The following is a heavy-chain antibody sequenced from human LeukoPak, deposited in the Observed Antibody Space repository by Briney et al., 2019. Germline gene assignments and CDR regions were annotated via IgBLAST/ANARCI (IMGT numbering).Heavy chain of an antibody. CDR2: IYYSGST. V-gene: IGHV4-59*01. Sequence: SETLSLTCTVSGGSISSYYWSWIRQPPGKGLEWIGNIYYSGSTNYNPSLKSRVTISVDTSKNQFSLKLSPVTAADTAVYYCARVYPEKYYYYMDVWGKGTTVTVSS. J-gene: IGHJ6*03. CDR1: GGSISSYY. CDR3: ARVYPEKYYYYMDV. D-gene: IGHD1-14*01.